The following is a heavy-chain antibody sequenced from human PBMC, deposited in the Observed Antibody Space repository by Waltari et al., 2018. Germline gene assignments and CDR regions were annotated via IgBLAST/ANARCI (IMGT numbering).Heavy chain of an antibody. Sequence: QVQLQESGPGLVKPSETLSLTCTVSGGSITGYYYSWIRQPAGKGLEWIGRIYSSGSSNYTPSLRSRVTMSVDTAKNQLSLKLSSVTAADTAVYYCARLMGYYYMDVWGKGTTVTVSS. CDR2: IYSSGSS. V-gene: IGHV4-4*07. J-gene: IGHJ6*03. CDR1: GGSITGYY. CDR3: ARLMGYYYMDV.